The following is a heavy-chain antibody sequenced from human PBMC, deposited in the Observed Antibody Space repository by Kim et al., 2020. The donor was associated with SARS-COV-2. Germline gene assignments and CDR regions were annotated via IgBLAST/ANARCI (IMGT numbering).Heavy chain of an antibody. CDR2: INHSGST. Sequence: SETLSLTCAVYGGSFSGYYWSWIRQPPGRGLEWIGEINHSGSTNYNPSLKSRVTISVDTSKNQFSLKLSSVTAADTAVYYCARGMRFDPWGQGTLVTVSS. V-gene: IGHV4-34*01. J-gene: IGHJ5*02. CDR3: ARGMRFDP. CDR1: GGSFSGYY.